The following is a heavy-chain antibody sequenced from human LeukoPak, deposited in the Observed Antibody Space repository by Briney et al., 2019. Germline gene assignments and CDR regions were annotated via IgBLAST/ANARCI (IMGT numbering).Heavy chain of an antibody. V-gene: IGHV3-74*01. J-gene: IGHJ5*02. CDR3: ARDGSSWSNWLDP. D-gene: IGHD6-13*01. CDR2: INSDGSST. Sequence: GGSLILSCAASGFTFSNYWMHWVRQAPGKGLVWVSRINSDGSSTSYADSVKGRFTLSRDNAKNTLYLQMNSLRAEDTAVYYCARDGSSWSNWLDPWGQGALVTVSS. CDR1: GFTFSNYW.